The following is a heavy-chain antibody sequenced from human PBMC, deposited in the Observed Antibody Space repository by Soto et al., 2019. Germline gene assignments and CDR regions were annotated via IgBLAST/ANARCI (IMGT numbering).Heavy chain of an antibody. D-gene: IGHD4-17*01. CDR2: IDWDDNK. CDR1: EFSLSTSEMC. Sequence: PTLVNPTQTLTLTCTFSEFSLSTSEMCVNWIRQPPGKALEWLARIDWDDNKYYSTSLKTRLTISKDTSKNQVVITMTNMDPVETATYYCAWIKGGGYGDPFDYWGQGILVTVSS. J-gene: IGHJ4*02. CDR3: AWIKGGGYGDPFDY. V-gene: IGHV2-70*11.